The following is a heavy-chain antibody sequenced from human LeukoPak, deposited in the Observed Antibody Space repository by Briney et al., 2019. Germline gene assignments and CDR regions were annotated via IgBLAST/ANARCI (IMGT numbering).Heavy chain of an antibody. CDR1: GGSICSYY. Sequence: NASETLSLTCTVSGGSICSYYWSWIRQPPGKGLEWIGYIYYSGRTNYNPSLKSPVTISVDTSKNQFSLKLSSVTAADTAVYYCARRIAAAGTMSHESEYNWFDPWGQGTLVTVSS. CDR2: IYYSGRT. D-gene: IGHD6-13*01. J-gene: IGHJ5*02. V-gene: IGHV4-59*08. CDR3: ARRIAAAGTMSHESEYNWFDP.